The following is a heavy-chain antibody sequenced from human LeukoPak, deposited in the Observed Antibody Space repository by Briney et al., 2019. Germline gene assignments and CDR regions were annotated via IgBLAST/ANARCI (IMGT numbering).Heavy chain of an antibody. V-gene: IGHV3-33*01. J-gene: IGHJ4*02. CDR1: GFTFSSYG. D-gene: IGHD6-13*01. CDR2: IWYDGSNK. Sequence: PGGSLRLSCAASGFTFSSYGMHWARQATGKGLEWVAVIWYDGSNKYYADSVKGRFTISRDNSKNTLYLQMNSLRAEDTAVYYCARGIAAAGPLDYWGQGTLVTVSS. CDR3: ARGIAAAGPLDY.